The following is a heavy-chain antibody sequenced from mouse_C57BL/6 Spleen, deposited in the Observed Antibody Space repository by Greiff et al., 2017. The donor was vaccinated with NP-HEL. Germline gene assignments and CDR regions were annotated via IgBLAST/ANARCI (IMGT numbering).Heavy chain of an antibody. CDR3: AKNGLGGYFDV. J-gene: IGHJ1*03. D-gene: IGHD4-1*01. V-gene: IGHV2-5*01. CDR1: GFSLTSYG. Sequence: VQRVESGPGLVQPSQSLSITCTVSGFSLTSYGVHWVRQSPGKGLEWLGVIWRGGSTDYNAAFMSRLSITKDNSKSQVFFKMNSLQADDTAIYYCAKNGLGGYFDVWGTGTTVTVSS. CDR2: IWRGGST.